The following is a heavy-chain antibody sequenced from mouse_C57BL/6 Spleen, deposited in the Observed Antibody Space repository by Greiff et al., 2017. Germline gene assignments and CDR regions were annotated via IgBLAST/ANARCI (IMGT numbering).Heavy chain of an antibody. CDR2: ISDGGSYT. CDR3: ARDRAPFAY. J-gene: IGHJ3*01. Sequence: EVKLMESGGGLVKPGGSLKLSCAASGFTFNSYAMSWVRQTPEKRLEWVATISDGGSYTYYPDNVKGRFTISRDNAKNNLYLQMSHLKSEDTAMYYCARDRAPFAYWGQGTLVTVSA. V-gene: IGHV5-4*01. D-gene: IGHD3-1*01. CDR1: GFTFNSYA.